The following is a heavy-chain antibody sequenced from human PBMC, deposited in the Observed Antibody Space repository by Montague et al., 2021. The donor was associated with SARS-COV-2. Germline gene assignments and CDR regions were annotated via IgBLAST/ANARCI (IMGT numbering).Heavy chain of an antibody. D-gene: IGHD6-13*01. V-gene: IGHV4-4*02. J-gene: IGHJ4*02. CDR1: GGSISSSNW. CDR3: ARVIAAAGRVANYFDY. CDR2: IYHSGST. Sequence: SETLSLTCAVSGGSISSSNWWSWVRQPPGKGLEWIGEIYHSGSTXXNPXXXSRVTISVDKSKNQFSLKLSSVTAADTAVYYCARVIAAAGRVANYFDYWGQGTLVTVSS.